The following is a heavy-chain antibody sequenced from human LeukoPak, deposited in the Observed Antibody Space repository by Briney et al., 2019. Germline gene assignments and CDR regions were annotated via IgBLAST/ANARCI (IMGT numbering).Heavy chain of an antibody. J-gene: IGHJ4*02. CDR1: GFTFRSHA. V-gene: IGHV3-30-3*02. CDR3: AKASIVGATTAIDY. D-gene: IGHD1-26*01. CDR2: IWYDGSNK. Sequence: GTSLRLSCATSGFTFRSHAMHWVRQSPGKGLEWVAQIWYDGSNKYYADSVKGRFTISRDNSKNTLYLQMNSLRAEDTAAYYCAKASIVGATTAIDYWGQGTLVTVSS.